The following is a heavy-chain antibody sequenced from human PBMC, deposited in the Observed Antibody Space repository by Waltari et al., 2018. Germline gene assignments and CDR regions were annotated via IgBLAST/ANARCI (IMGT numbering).Heavy chain of an antibody. Sequence: QVQLQQWGAGLLKPSETLSLTCAVYGGSFSGYYWSWYRQPPGKGREWSGDINHSGSTNYNPSLKSRVTISVDTSKNQFSLKLSSVTAADTAVYYCARQKRIGYCSSTSCYTRPYGMDVWGQGTTVTVSS. CDR1: GGSFSGYY. CDR2: INHSGST. CDR3: ARQKRIGYCSSTSCYTRPYGMDV. V-gene: IGHV4-34*01. D-gene: IGHD2-2*02. J-gene: IGHJ6*02.